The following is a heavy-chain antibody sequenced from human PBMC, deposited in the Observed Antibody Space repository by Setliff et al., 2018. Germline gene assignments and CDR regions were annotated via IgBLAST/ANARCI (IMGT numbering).Heavy chain of an antibody. CDR2: IYYSGST. V-gene: IGHV4-61*01. CDR3: AKGRGEMDS. J-gene: IGHJ4*02. D-gene: IGHD3-10*01. Sequence: PSETLSLTCTVSGGSVSSGSYYWSWIRQPPGKGLEWIGYIYYSGSTDSHPSLKSRVSISIDTSKNQFSLNVRSVTAADTAIYYCAKGRGEMDSWGQGILVTVSS. CDR1: GGSVSSGSYY.